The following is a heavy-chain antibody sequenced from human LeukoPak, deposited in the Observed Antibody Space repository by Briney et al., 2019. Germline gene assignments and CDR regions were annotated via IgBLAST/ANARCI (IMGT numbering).Heavy chain of an antibody. J-gene: IGHJ4*02. V-gene: IGHV3-23*01. CDR2: IGATSGNT. CDR3: ARVLSSGSYRTCDY. CDR1: GFTFNNYA. D-gene: IGHD1-26*01. Sequence: GGSLRLSCAASGFTFNNYAMNWVRQAPGKGLEWVSTIGATSGNTYYADSVKGRFTISRDNSKNTLSLQMNRLRAEDTAVYYCARVLSSGSYRTCDYWGQGTLVTVS.